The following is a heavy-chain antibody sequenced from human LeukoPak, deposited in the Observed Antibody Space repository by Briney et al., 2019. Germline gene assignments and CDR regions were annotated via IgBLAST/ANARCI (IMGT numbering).Heavy chain of an antibody. Sequence: ASVKVSCKASGYTFTSYYMHWVRQAPGQGLEWMGWINPNSGGTNYAQKFQGRVTMTRDTSISTAYMELSRLRSDDTAVYYCARDYSGYDGFDYWGQGTLVTVSS. CDR1: GYTFTSYY. J-gene: IGHJ4*02. CDR2: INPNSGGT. CDR3: ARDYSGYDGFDY. D-gene: IGHD5-12*01. V-gene: IGHV1-2*02.